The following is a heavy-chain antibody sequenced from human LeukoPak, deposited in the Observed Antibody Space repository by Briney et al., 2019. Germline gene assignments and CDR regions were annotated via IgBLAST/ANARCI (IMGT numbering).Heavy chain of an antibody. CDR1: GYTFTTYY. D-gene: IGHD3-10*01. J-gene: IGHJ5*02. Sequence: ASVKVSCKASGYTFTTYYMHWVRQAPGQGLEWMGIINLSGGGASYAQKFQGRVTMTRDTSTSTVYMELSSLRSEDTAVYYCARGLGSGSYYGSWGQGTLVTVSS. V-gene: IGHV1-46*01. CDR3: ARGLGSGSYYGS. CDR2: INLSGGGA.